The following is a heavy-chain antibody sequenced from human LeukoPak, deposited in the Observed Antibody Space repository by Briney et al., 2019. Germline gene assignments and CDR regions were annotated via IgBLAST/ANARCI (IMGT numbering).Heavy chain of an antibody. D-gene: IGHD2-2*02. CDR2: INPNSGAT. CDR3: GRNPPYCTSTSCYNDY. CDR1: GYTFTIYY. Sequence: ASVKVSCKASGYTFTIYYMHWVRQAPGQGLEWMGWINPNSGATSYAQRFPGRVTMTRDTSISTAYMELSGLTSDATAVYYCGRNPPYCTSTSCYNDYWGQGTLVTVSS. V-gene: IGHV1-2*02. J-gene: IGHJ4*02.